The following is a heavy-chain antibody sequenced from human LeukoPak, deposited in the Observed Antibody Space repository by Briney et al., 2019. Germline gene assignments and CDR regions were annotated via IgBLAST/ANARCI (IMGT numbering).Heavy chain of an antibody. CDR3: ARSPGAVAGKYYYYYMDV. V-gene: IGHV3-48*03. J-gene: IGHJ6*03. CDR1: GFTFSSYE. D-gene: IGHD6-19*01. CDR2: ISSSGSTI. Sequence: GGSLRLSCAASGFTFSSYEMNWVRQAPGKGLEWGSDISSSGSTIYYADSVKGRFTISRDNAKNSLYLQMNSLRAEDTAVYYCARSPGAVAGKYYYYYMDVWGKGTTVTVSS.